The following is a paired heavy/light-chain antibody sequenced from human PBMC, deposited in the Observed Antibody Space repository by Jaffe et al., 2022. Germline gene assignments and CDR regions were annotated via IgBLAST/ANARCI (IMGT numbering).Light chain of an antibody. J-gene: IGKJ5*01. CDR1: QSVSSSY. CDR3: QQYGSSPPIT. V-gene: IGKV3-20*01. Sequence: EIVLTQSPGTLSLSPGERATLSCRASQSVSSSYLAWYQQKSGQPPRLLIYGASNRATGIPDKFSGSGSGTDFTLTISRLEPEDFAVYYCQQYGSSPPITFGQGTRLEIK. CDR2: GAS.
Heavy chain of an antibody. CDR3: AKDPSYGGNSPYYYYYMDV. CDR1: GFTFSNFG. D-gene: IGHD2-21*02. CDR2: IRYDGSNK. J-gene: IGHJ6*03. V-gene: IGHV3-30*02. Sequence: QVQLVESGGGVVQPGGSLRLSCAASGFTFSNFGMHWVRQAPGKGLEWVAFIRYDGSNKYYADSVKGRFTISRDNSKNTLYLQMSSLRTEDTAVYYCAKDPSYGGNSPYYYYYMDVWGKGTTVTVSS.